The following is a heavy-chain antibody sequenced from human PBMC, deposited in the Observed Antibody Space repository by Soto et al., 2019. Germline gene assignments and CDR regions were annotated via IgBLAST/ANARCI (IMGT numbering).Heavy chain of an antibody. CDR1: GFSLTTSGVG. CDR2: IYWNDDK. D-gene: IGHD2-2*01. CDR3: AHHTITPATNWFDP. V-gene: IGHV2-5*01. Sequence: SGPTLVNPTQTLTLTCTFSGFSLTTSGVGVGWIRQPPGKALEWLALIYWNDDKRYSPSLRGRLTITKDTSKNQVVLAMTNMDPVDTATYYCAHHTITPATNWFDPWGLGTLVTVS. J-gene: IGHJ5*02.